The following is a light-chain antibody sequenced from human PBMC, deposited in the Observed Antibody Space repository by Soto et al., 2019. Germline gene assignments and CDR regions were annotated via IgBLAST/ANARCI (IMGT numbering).Light chain of an antibody. CDR2: GNN. V-gene: IGLV1-40*01. Sequence: QSVLTQPPSVSGAPGQRVTISCTGSSSNIGAGYDVLWYQQLPGTAPKLLIYGNNNRPSGVPDRFSGSKSGTSASLAITGLQAEDEADYSCQSYDSSLSGGVFGGGTQLTVL. CDR3: QSYDSSLSGGV. CDR1: SSNIGAGYD. J-gene: IGLJ7*01.